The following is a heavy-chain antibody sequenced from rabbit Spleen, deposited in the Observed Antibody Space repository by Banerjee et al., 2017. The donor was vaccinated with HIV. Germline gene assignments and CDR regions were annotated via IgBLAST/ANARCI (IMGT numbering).Heavy chain of an antibody. CDR3: ARDVDTIYFRFSL. CDR1: GFSLSSFYW. J-gene: IGHJ6*01. Sequence: QSLEASGGDLVEPGASLTLTCTASGFSLSSFYWICWVRQAPGKGPEWIACIYGIGGSTYYASWVKGRFSISETSSTTVTLQMTSLTAADTATYFCARDVDTIYFRFSLWGPGTLVTVS. CDR2: IYGIGGST. D-gene: IGHD1-1*01. V-gene: IGHV1S40*01.